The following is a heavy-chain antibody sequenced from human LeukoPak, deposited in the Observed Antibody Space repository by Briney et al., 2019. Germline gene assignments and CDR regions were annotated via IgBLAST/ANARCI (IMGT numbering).Heavy chain of an antibody. CDR3: ARLIQYTAGIYSFDY. CDR2: IYYRGNT. D-gene: IGHD2-15*01. V-gene: IGHV4-39*01. Sequence: SETLSLTCSVAGGSISHSSYYWGWIRQPPGKGLEWIGNIYYRGNTYSNPSLRSRVAISIDTSKNQFSLNLSSVTAADTAVYYCARLIQYTAGIYSFDYWGQGTLVTVSS. J-gene: IGHJ4*02. CDR1: GGSISHSSYY.